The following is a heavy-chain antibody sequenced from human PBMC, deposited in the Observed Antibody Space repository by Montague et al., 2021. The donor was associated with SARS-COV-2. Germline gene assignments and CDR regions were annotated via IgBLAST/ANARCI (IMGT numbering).Heavy chain of an antibody. CDR1: GGSISSSSYY. CDR2: IYYSGST. J-gene: IGHJ4*02. Sequence: SETLSLTCTVSGGSISSSSYYWGWLRQPPGKGLEWIGSIYYSGSTYYNPSLKSRVTISVDTSKNQFSLKLSSVTAADTAVYYCASFPSGYYDSSGYHIWGQGTLVTVSS. V-gene: IGHV4-39*01. D-gene: IGHD3-22*01. CDR3: ASFPSGYYDSSGYHI.